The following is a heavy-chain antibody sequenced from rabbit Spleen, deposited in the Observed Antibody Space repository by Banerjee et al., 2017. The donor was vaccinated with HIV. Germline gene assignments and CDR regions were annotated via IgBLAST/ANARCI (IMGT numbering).Heavy chain of an antibody. J-gene: IGHJ4*01. Sequence: QEQLEESGGDLVKPGASLTLTCKSSGLDFSSSFWICWVRQAPGKGLEWIACIDVTRSGTTYYASWAKGRFTISKTSSTTVTLQMTSLTAADTATYFCARDLVAVIGWNFNLWGPGTLVTVS. CDR1: GLDFSSSFW. CDR3: ARDLVAVIGWNFNL. CDR2: IDVTRSGTT. V-gene: IGHV1S45*01. D-gene: IGHD1-1*01.